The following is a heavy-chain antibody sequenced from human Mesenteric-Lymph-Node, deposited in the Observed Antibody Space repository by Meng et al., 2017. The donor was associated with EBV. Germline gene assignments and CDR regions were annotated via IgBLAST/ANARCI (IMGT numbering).Heavy chain of an antibody. CDR3: ARVADHYGSGSYDT. V-gene: IGHV1-18*01. J-gene: IGHJ5*02. D-gene: IGHD3-10*01. CDR1: GYTFTSYG. CDR2: ISVHTGNT. Sequence: VQLVESGAEVKKPGASVKVSCKASGYTFTSYGITWVRQAPGQGLEWMGWISVHTGNTNYAQKLQDRVTMTTDTSTNTAYMELRSLRSDDTAVYFCARVADHYGSGSYDTWGQGTLVTVSS.